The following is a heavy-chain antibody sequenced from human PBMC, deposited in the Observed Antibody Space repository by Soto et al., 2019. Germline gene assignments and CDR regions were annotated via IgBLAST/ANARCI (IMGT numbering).Heavy chain of an antibody. CDR2: INPSGGST. Sequence: PSVKIAFKASGYSLTSYYMNCVRSSPKQGLEWMGIINPSGGSTSYAQKFQGRVTMTRDTSTSTVYMELSSLRSEDTAVYYCARKWGGRSSGWYNFDYWGQGTLVTVSS. J-gene: IGHJ4*02. CDR1: GYSLTSYY. D-gene: IGHD6-19*01. V-gene: IGHV1-46*03. CDR3: ARKWGGRSSGWYNFDY.